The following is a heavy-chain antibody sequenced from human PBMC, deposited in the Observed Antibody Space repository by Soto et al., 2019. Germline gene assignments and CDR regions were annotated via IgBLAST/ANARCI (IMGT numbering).Heavy chain of an antibody. CDR2: IYYSGST. Sequence: SEKLTHTCTVSGCSISSSSYYWGWIRQPPGKGLEWIGSIYYSGSTYYNPSLKSRVTISVDTSKNQFSLKLSSVTAADTAVYYCARPSKRSYYGMDVWGQWTTVT. CDR1: GCSISSSSYY. V-gene: IGHV4-39*01. D-gene: IGHD3-16*01. CDR3: ARPSKRSYYGMDV. J-gene: IGHJ6*02.